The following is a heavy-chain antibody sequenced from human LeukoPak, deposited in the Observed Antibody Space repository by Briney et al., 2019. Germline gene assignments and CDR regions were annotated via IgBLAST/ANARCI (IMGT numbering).Heavy chain of an antibody. D-gene: IGHD6-19*01. CDR3: ARAGSGWSFDY. V-gene: IGHV4-4*07. J-gene: IGHJ4*02. Sequence: SETLSLTCTVSGGSIRSYYWSWIRQPAGKGLEWIGRIYTNGITNYNPSLKSRVTMSLDTSKNQFSLKVTSVTAADTAVYYCARAGSGWSFDYWGQGSLVTVSS. CDR2: IYTNGIT. CDR1: GGSIRSYY.